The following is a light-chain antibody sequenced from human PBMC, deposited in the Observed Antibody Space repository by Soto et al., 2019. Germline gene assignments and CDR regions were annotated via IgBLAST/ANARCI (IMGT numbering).Light chain of an antibody. CDR2: DAS. J-gene: IGKJ1*01. CDR1: QGIRTN. V-gene: IGKV1-17*01. CDR3: LQHDRYPRT. Sequence: DIQMTQSPSSVSASVGDTITITCRASQGIRTNLGWYRQKPGQAPKRLVYDASSLPSGVPSRFSGNGAGTRFTLTISGLQPEDFATYYCLQHDRYPRTFGPGTKVELK.